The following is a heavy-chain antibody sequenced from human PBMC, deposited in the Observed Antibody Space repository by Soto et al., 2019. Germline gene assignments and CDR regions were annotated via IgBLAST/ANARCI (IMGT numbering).Heavy chain of an antibody. CDR3: SSADCTNGVCYYYYCMDV. D-gene: IGHD2-8*01. CDR1: GFTFSGSA. CDR2: IRSKANSYAI. V-gene: IGHV3-73*01. J-gene: IGHJ6*02. Sequence: GGSLRLSCAASGFTFSGSAMHWVRQASGKGLEWVGRIRSKANSYAIAYAASVKGRFTISREDSKYTAYLQMNSLKTEDTAVYYCSSADCTNGVCYYYYCMDVWGQVTTDTVSS.